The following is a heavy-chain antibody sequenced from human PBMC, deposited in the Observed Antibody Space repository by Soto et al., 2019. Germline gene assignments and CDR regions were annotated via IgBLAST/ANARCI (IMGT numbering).Heavy chain of an antibody. D-gene: IGHD2-15*01. CDR2: IYYSGST. J-gene: IGHJ3*01. CDR1: GGSISSGGYY. CDR3: ARETPEGPFDL. Sequence: QVQLQESGPGLLKPSQTLSLTCTVSGGSISSGGYYWSWIRQHPGKGLEWIGYIYYSGSTYYNPSLKSRDTLSVDTSKNPFSLKLSSVTAGDTAVFYCARETPEGPFDLWGQGTMVTGFS. V-gene: IGHV4-31*03.